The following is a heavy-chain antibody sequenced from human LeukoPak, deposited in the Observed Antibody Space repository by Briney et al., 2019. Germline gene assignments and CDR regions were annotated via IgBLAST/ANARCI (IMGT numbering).Heavy chain of an antibody. Sequence: SVKVSCKASGGTFSSYAISWVRQAPGQGLEWMGGIIPIFGTANYAQKFQGRVTITADESTSTAYMELSSLRSEDTAVYYCARGVSWWSSYYYGMDVWGQGTTVTVSS. D-gene: IGHD2-15*01. V-gene: IGHV1-69*13. CDR3: ARGVSWWSSYYYGMDV. CDR1: GGTFSSYA. J-gene: IGHJ6*02. CDR2: IIPIFGTA.